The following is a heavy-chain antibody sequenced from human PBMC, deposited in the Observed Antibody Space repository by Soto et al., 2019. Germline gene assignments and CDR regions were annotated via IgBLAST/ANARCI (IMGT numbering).Heavy chain of an antibody. CDR2: MNPNSGNA. V-gene: IGHV1-8*01. CDR1: GYTFTSYD. J-gene: IGHJ4*02. CDR3: ARGRRYYGSGSYYTY. D-gene: IGHD3-10*01. Sequence: ASVKVSCKASGYTFTSYDINWGRQATGQGLEWMGWMNPNSGNAGYAQKFQGRVTMTRNTSISTAYMELSSLRSEDTAVYYCARGRRYYGSGSYYTYWGQGTLVTVSS.